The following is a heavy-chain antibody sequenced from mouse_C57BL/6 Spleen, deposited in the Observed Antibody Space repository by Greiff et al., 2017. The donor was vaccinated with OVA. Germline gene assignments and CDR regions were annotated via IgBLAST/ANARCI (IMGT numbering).Heavy chain of an antibody. CDR3: ARMGDGYYPGPMDY. CDR2: ISSGSSTI. J-gene: IGHJ4*01. Sequence: EVQGVESGGGLVKPGGSLKLSCAASGFTFSDYGMHWVRQAPEKGLEWVAYISSGSSTIYYADTVKGRFTISRDNAKNTLFLQMTSLRSEDTAMYYCARMGDGYYPGPMDYWGQGTSVTVSS. D-gene: IGHD2-3*01. V-gene: IGHV5-17*01. CDR1: GFTFSDYG.